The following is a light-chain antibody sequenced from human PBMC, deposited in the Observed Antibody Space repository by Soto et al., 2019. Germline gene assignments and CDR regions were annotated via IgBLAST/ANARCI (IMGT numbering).Light chain of an antibody. Sequence: QSALTQPASVSGSPGQSVTISCTGTSSDVGGYNYVSWYQQHPGKAPKLMIYDVSNRPSGVSNRFAGSKACNTASLTISGLQADDEADYCCSSYTSISSSVFGGGTKLTVL. CDR1: SSDVGGYNY. J-gene: IGLJ3*02. CDR2: DVS. V-gene: IGLV2-14*01. CDR3: SSYTSISSSV.